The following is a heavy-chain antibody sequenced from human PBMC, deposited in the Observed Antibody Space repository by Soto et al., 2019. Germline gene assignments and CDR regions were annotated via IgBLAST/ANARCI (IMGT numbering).Heavy chain of an antibody. Sequence: SETLSLTCTVSGGSISSGDYYWSWIRQPPGKGLEWIGYIYYSGSTCYNPSLKSRVTISVDTSKNQFSLKLSSVTAADTAVYYCARERPDGARLDPWGQGTLVTVSS. CDR1: GGSISSGDYY. V-gene: IGHV4-30-4*01. J-gene: IGHJ5*02. CDR3: ARERPDGARLDP. D-gene: IGHD6-6*01. CDR2: IYYSGST.